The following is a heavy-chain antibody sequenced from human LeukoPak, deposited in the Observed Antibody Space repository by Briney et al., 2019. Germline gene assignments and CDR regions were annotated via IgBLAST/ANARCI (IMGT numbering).Heavy chain of an antibody. CDR1: GGSISSGSYY. CDR3: ASAPTRNYDILTGYWGGDAFDI. J-gene: IGHJ3*02. CDR2: IYTSGST. D-gene: IGHD3-9*01. Sequence: PSETLSLTCTVSGGSISSGSYYWSWIRQPAGKGLEWIVRIYTSGSTNYNPSLKSRVTISVDTSKNQFSLKLSSVTAADTAVYYCASAPTRNYDILTGYWGGDAFDIWGQGTMVTVSS. V-gene: IGHV4-61*02.